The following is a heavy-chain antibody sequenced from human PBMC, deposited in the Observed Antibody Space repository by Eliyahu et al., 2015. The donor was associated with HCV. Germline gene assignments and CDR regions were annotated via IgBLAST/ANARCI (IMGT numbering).Heavy chain of an antibody. Sequence: EVQLVESGGGLVQPGGSXXXSCAXSGFTFSSYWMTWVRQAPGKGLEWVANINQDGSEKNYVDSVKGRFTISRDNAKNSLFLQMNSLRAEDTAVYYCVRDMDVWGQGTTVSVSS. V-gene: IGHV3-7*01. J-gene: IGHJ6*02. CDR1: GFTFSSYW. CDR2: INQDGSEK. CDR3: VRDMDV.